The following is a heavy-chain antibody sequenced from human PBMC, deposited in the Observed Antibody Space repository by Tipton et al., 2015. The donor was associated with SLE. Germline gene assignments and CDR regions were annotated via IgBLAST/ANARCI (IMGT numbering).Heavy chain of an antibody. Sequence: TLSLTCTVSGGSISAYYWSWIRQSPGKGLEFIGYVYYIGSTTYNPSLKSRVTISVDTSKNQFSLKLTSVTAADTAVYYCARVDTGWYPGSYWYFDLWGRGTLVTVSS. V-gene: IGHV4-59*01. CDR2: VYYIGST. CDR1: GGSISAYY. CDR3: ARVDTGWYPGSYWYFDL. D-gene: IGHD6-19*01. J-gene: IGHJ2*01.